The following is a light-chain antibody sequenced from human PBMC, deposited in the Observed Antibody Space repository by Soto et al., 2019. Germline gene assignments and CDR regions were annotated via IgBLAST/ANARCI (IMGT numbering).Light chain of an antibody. CDR2: EVT. J-gene: IGLJ1*01. V-gene: IGLV2-8*01. CDR3: CSYAGNHIYV. Sequence: QSALTQPPSASGSPGQSVAISCTGTSSDVGDYNFVSWYQQHPGKAPKLIIYEVTKRPSGVPDRLSGSKSGNTASLTVSGLQGDDEADYYCCSYAGNHIYVFGTGTKLTVL. CDR1: SSDVGDYNF.